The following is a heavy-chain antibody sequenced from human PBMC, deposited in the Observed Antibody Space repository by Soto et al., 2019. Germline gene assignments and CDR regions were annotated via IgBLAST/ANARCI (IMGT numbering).Heavy chain of an antibody. CDR2: MYYRGNS. CDR3: ARHWWYSSSSMDRFDY. Sequence: SETLSLTCTVSGGSISSVSYFWGWIRQPPGKGLERIGRMYYRGNSYYNQTLKSRFTISVDTSKDRFALKLSSVTAADTAVYYCARHWWYSSSSMDRFDYWGQGTLVTVS. J-gene: IGHJ4*02. D-gene: IGHD6-6*01. V-gene: IGHV4-39*01. CDR1: GGSISSVSYF.